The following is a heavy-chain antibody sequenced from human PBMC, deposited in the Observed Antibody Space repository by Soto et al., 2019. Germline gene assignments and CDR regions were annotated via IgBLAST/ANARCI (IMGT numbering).Heavy chain of an antibody. V-gene: IGHV1-8*01. CDR2: MNPSTGNT. Sequence: EASVKVSCKASGYTFTSYDTIWVRQATGQGLEWMGWMNPSTGNTDSAEKFQGRLTMTRNTSISTVYMELSSLSFEDTAVYYCARGRIIVAGGFDPWGQGTLVTVSS. D-gene: IGHD6-19*01. J-gene: IGHJ5*02. CDR3: ARGRIIVAGGFDP. CDR1: GYTFTSYD.